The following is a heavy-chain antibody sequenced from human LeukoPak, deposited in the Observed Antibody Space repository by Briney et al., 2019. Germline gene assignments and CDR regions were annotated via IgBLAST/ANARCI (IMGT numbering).Heavy chain of an antibody. J-gene: IGHJ4*02. V-gene: IGHV3-9*01. CDR3: ARGISVMDY. CDR1: GFTFDDYA. Sequence: SLRLSCAASGFTFDDYAMHWVRQAPGKGLEWVSGISWNSGSIGYADSVKGRFTISRDNAKNSLYLQMNSLRAEDTAVYFCARGISVMDYWGQGTLVTVSS. CDR2: ISWNSGSI.